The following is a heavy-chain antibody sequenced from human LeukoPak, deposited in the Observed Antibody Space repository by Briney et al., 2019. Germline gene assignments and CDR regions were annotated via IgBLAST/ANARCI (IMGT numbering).Heavy chain of an antibody. Sequence: PGGSLRLSCVASGFTFSSYTMNWVRQSPGKGLEWISSISSISSYYADSVKGRFTISRDNAKNSLYLQMNSLRAEDTAVYYCARGDSSGSDAFDIWGQGTMVTVSS. D-gene: IGHD3-22*01. CDR1: GFTFSSYT. CDR3: ARGDSSGSDAFDI. V-gene: IGHV3-21*01. CDR2: ISSISSY. J-gene: IGHJ3*02.